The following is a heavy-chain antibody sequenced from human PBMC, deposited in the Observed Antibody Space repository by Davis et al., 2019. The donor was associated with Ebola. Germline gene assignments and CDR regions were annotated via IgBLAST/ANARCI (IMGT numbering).Heavy chain of an antibody. CDR2: IGGIDGAT. J-gene: IGHJ6*04. CDR1: GFTFSIYA. CDR3: AKDLRGTTFGGV. V-gene: IGHV3-23*01. D-gene: IGHD3-3*01. Sequence: PGGSLRLSCAASGFTFSIYAMSWVRQAPGKGLEWVSVIGGIDGATHYADSVKGRFTISRDNSENALYLQMNSLRDEDTAVYYCAKDLRGTTFGGVWGKGTTVTVSS.